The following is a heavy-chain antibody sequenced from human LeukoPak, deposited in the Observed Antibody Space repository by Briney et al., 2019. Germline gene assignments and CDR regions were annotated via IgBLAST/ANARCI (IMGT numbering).Heavy chain of an antibody. D-gene: IGHD6-19*01. Sequence: PGGSLRLSCAASGFTVSSNYMSWVRQAPGKGLEWVSVIYSGGSTYYADSVKGRFTISRDNSKNTLYLQMNSLRAEDTAVYYCARTYSSGWPGGDAFDIWGQGTMVTVSS. CDR3: ARTYSSGWPGGDAFDI. CDR1: GFTVSSNY. V-gene: IGHV3-53*01. J-gene: IGHJ3*02. CDR2: IYSGGST.